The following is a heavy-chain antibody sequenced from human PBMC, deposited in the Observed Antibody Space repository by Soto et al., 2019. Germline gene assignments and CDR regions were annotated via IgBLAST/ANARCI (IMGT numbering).Heavy chain of an antibody. CDR3: SRANLAQEY. V-gene: IGHV3-7*03. J-gene: IGHJ4*02. CDR2: IKSDGSEQ. D-gene: IGHD1-7*01. CDR1: GFTFTTCY. Sequence: VGSLRFSCAASGFTFTTCYMTWVRQAPGKGLEWVASIKSDGSEQYYVDSVKGRFTISRDNAKKSLYLQMNSLRAEDTALYYCSRANLAQEYWGQGTLVTRSS.